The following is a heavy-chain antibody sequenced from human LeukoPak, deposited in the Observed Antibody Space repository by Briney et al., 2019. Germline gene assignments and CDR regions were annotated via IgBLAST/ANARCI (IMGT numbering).Heavy chain of an antibody. V-gene: IGHV3-9*01. CDR3: KKDPKPYPPPTSGMGV. CDR1: GFTFDDYA. J-gene: IGHJ6*04. Sequence: TGGSLRLSCAASGFTFDDYAMHWVRQAPGKGLEWVSGISWNSGSIGYADSVKGRFTISRDNAKNSLYLQMNSLRAEDTALYYCKKDPKPYPPPTSGMGVGGKGPTPPASS. CDR2: ISWNSGSI.